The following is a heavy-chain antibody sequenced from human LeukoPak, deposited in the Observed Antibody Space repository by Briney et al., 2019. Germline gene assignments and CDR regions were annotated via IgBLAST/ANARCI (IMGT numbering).Heavy chain of an antibody. Sequence: SETLSLTCTVSGGSISSGSYYWSWIRQPAGKGLEWIGRIYTSGSTNYNPSLKSRVTISVDTSKNQFSLKLSSVTAADTAVYYCARECSSTSCPHDAFDIWGQGTMVTVSS. CDR1: GGSISSGSYY. CDR2: IYTSGST. J-gene: IGHJ3*02. V-gene: IGHV4-61*02. CDR3: ARECSSTSCPHDAFDI. D-gene: IGHD2-2*01.